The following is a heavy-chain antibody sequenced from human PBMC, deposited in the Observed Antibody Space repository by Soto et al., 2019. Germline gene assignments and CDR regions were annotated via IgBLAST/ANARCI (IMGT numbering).Heavy chain of an antibody. Sequence: ASVKGSCKASGYTITNYGITWVRQAHGQGLEWMGWISAYNGNTHYTQRLQGRVTMTEDTSTDTAYMELSSLRSEDTAGDYCATYPVIAAAGTILYWGQGTLVTVSS. V-gene: IGHV1-18*01. CDR3: ATYPVIAAAGTILY. CDR2: ISAYNGNT. J-gene: IGHJ4*02. CDR1: GYTITNYG. D-gene: IGHD6-13*01.